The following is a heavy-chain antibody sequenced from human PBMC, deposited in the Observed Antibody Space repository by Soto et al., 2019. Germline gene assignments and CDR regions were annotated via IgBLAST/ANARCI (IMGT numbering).Heavy chain of an antibody. CDR3: ARDWKTAARRGGGY. V-gene: IGHV3-30-3*01. J-gene: IGHJ4*02. CDR1: GFTFSSYA. Sequence: GGSLRLSCAASGFTFSSYAMHWVRQAPGKGLEWVAVISYDGSNKYYADSVKGRFTISRDNSKNTLYLQMNSLRAEDTAVYYCARDWKTAARRGGGYWGQGTLVTVSS. D-gene: IGHD6-6*01. CDR2: ISYDGSNK.